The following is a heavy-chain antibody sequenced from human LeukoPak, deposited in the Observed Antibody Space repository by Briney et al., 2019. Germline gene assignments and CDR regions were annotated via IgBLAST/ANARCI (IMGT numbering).Heavy chain of an antibody. J-gene: IGHJ4*02. V-gene: IGHV4-34*01. CDR2: INHSGST. Sequence: SETLSLTCAVYGGSFSGYSWSWIRQPPGKGLEWIGEINHSGSTNNNPSLKSRVTISVDTSKTQFSLKLSSVTAADTAVYYCARGIVLRYFDWLPPDYWGQGTLVTVSS. CDR1: GGSFSGYS. D-gene: IGHD3-9*01. CDR3: ARGIVLRYFDWLPPDY.